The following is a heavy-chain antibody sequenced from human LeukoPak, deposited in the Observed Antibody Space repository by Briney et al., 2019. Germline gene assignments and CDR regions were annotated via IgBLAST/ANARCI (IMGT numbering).Heavy chain of an antibody. CDR2: ISAYNGNT. V-gene: IGHV1-18*01. CDR3: ARDHEFCRSTSCYAIDY. J-gene: IGHJ4*02. D-gene: IGHD2-2*01. Sequence: ASVKVSCKASGYTFTSYGISWLRQAPVQGLEWMGWISAYNGNTNCAQKLQGRVTMTTDTSTSTAYMELRSLRSDDTAVYYCARDHEFCRSTSCYAIDYWGQGTLVTVSS. CDR1: GYTFTSYG.